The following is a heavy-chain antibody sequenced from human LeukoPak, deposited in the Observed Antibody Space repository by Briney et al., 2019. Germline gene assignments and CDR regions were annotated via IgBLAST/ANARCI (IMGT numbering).Heavy chain of an antibody. CDR2: ISAYNGNT. CDR1: GYTFTSYG. D-gene: IGHD3-10*01. Sequence: ASVKVSCKASGYTFTSYGISWVRQAPGQGLEWMGWISAYNGNTNYAQKLQGRVNMPTDTSTSTAYMELRSRRYGRASVYYCAREESLYFDYWGQGTLVTVSS. CDR3: AREESLYFDY. V-gene: IGHV1-18*01. J-gene: IGHJ4*02.